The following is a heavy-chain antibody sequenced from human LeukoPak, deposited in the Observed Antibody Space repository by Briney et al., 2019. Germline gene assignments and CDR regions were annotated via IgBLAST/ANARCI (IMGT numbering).Heavy chain of an antibody. CDR1: GFTFSSYA. V-gene: IGHV3-30-3*01. CDR2: ISYDGSNK. J-gene: IGHJ6*02. D-gene: IGHD4-17*01. Sequence: GRSLRLSCAASGFTFSSYAMHWVRQAPGKGLEWVAVISYDGSNKYYADSVKGRFTISRDNSKNTLYLPMNSLRVEDTAVYYCAKKYGDPYYYYYGMDVWGQGTTVTVSS. CDR3: AKKYGDPYYYYYGMDV.